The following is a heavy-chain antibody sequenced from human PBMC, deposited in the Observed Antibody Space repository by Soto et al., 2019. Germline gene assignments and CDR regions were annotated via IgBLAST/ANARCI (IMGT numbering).Heavy chain of an antibody. Sequence: GGSLRLSCAASGFTFSSYEMNWVRQAPGKGLEWVSYISSSGSTIYYAESVKGRFTISRDNAKNSLYLQMNSLRAEDTAVYYGARDAAGNAAAAPDAFDIWGQGTIVTVSS. V-gene: IGHV3-48*03. J-gene: IGHJ3*02. CDR3: ARDAAGNAAAAPDAFDI. CDR2: ISSSGSTI. CDR1: GFTFSSYE. D-gene: IGHD6-13*01.